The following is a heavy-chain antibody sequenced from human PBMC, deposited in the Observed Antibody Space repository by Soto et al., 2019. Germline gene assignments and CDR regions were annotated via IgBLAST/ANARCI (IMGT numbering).Heavy chain of an antibody. D-gene: IGHD2-8*01. Sequence: SETLSLTCSVSGGSIRSYYWSWIRQPPGKGLEWIGYIYYSGSTNNNPSLRSRVTISIDTSKNQFSLKLSSVTAADTAVYYCARGSPTLGYCTNGVCTHFDPWGQGTLVTVSS. CDR2: IYYSGST. CDR1: GGSIRSYY. CDR3: ARGSPTLGYCTNGVCTHFDP. J-gene: IGHJ5*02. V-gene: IGHV4-59*01.